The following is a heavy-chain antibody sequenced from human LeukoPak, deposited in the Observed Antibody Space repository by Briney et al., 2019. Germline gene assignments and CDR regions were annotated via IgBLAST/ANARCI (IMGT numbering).Heavy chain of an antibody. Sequence: PGGSLRLSCAASGFTFTNYWMSWVRQAPGKGLEWVANIKQDGSEKYYVDSVKGRFTISRDNAKNSLYLQMNSLRAEDTAVYYCAREDWAAGLLWQAKIDYWGQGTLVTVSS. CDR2: IKQDGSEK. CDR3: AREDWAAGLLWQAKIDY. CDR1: GFTFTNYW. V-gene: IGHV3-7*01. J-gene: IGHJ4*02. D-gene: IGHD2-2*01.